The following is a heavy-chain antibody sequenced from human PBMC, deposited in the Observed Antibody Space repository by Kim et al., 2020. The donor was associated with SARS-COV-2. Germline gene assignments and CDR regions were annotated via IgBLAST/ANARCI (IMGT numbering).Heavy chain of an antibody. Sequence: GGSLRLSCAASGFTFSSYSMNWARQAPGKGLEWVSYISSSSSTIYYVDSVKGRFTISRDNAKNSLYLQMNSLRDEDTAVYYCAGDLDYDFWSGYYSVFDYWGQGTLVTVSS. CDR1: GFTFSSYS. J-gene: IGHJ4*02. D-gene: IGHD3-3*01. CDR2: ISSSSSTI. V-gene: IGHV3-48*02. CDR3: AGDLDYDFWSGYYSVFDY.